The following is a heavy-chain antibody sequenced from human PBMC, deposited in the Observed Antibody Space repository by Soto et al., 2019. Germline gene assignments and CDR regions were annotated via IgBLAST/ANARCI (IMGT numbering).Heavy chain of an antibody. CDR1: GYTFTSYG. CDR2: ISANNGNT. Sequence: ASVKVSCKASGYTFTSYGISWVRQAPGQGLEWMGWISANNGNTNYAQKLQGRVTMTRDTSTSTFYMELSSLTSEDTAVYYCARGLPYCGSASCYNYWGQGTLVTVSS. V-gene: IGHV1-18*01. J-gene: IGHJ4*02. D-gene: IGHD2-2*02. CDR3: ARGLPYCGSASCYNY.